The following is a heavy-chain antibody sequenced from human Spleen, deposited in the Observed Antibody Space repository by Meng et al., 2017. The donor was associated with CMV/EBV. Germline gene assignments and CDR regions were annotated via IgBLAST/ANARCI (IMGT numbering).Heavy chain of an antibody. Sequence: VFGGSVDSGSYSWSWIRHPPGKGLEWIGYIYYSGSTNYNPSLKSRVTISVDTSKNQFSLKLSSVTAADTAVYYCARGGTYNGIYFDYWGQGTLVTVSS. V-gene: IGHV4-61*01. CDR1: GGSVDSGSYS. CDR2: IYYSGST. CDR3: ARGGTYNGIYFDY. D-gene: IGHD1-26*01. J-gene: IGHJ4*02.